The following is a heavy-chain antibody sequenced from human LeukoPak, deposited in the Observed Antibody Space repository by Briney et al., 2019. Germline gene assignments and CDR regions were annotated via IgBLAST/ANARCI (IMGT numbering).Heavy chain of an antibody. CDR3: ARGRITMIVGVNSHYSYMDV. CDR2: IYTSGST. J-gene: IGHJ6*03. V-gene: IGHV4-4*07. CDR1: GGSISSYY. D-gene: IGHD3-22*01. Sequence: SETLSLTCTVSGGSISSYYWSWIRQPAGKGLEWIGRIYTSGSTNYNPSLKSRVTISVDTSKNQFFLKLTSVTAADTAVYYCARGRITMIVGVNSHYSYMDVWGKGTTVTVSS.